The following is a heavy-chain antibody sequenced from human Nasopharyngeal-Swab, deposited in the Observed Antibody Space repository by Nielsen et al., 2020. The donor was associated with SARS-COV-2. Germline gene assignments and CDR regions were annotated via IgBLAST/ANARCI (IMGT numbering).Heavy chain of an antibody. CDR2: ISSSSSYI. V-gene: IGHV3-21*01. D-gene: IGHD6-19*01. J-gene: IGHJ6*03. CDR3: ARVAVAGNPRAPYYYYMDV. Sequence: GESLKISCAASGFTFSSYSMNWVRQAPGKGLEWVSSISSSSSYIYYADSVKGRFTISRDNAKNSLYLQMNSLRAGDTAVYYCARVAVAGNPRAPYYYYMDVWGKGTTVTVSS. CDR1: GFTFSSYS.